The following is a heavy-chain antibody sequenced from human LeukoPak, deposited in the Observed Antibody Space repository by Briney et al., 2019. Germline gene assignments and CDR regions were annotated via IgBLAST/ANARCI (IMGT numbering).Heavy chain of an antibody. CDR2: INPSGGST. V-gene: IGHV1-46*01. Sequence: ASVKVSCKASGYTFTSYYMHWVRQAPGQGLEWMGIINPSGGSTSYAQKFQGRVTMTRDTSTSTVYMELSSLRSEDTAVYYCATGYCSGGSCYLFQHWSQGTLVTVSS. J-gene: IGHJ1*01. CDR3: ATGYCSGGSCYLFQH. CDR1: GYTFTSYY. D-gene: IGHD2-15*01.